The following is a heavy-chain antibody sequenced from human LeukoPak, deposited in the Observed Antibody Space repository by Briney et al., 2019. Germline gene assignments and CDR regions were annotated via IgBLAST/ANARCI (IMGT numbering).Heavy chain of an antibody. D-gene: IGHD6-13*01. Sequence: PGGSLRLSCAASGFTFSSYGMHWVRQAPGKGLEWVAFIRYDGSNKYYADSVKGRFTISRDNSKNTLYLQMNSLRAEDTAVYYCAKLPYNLYSEAAAGTGVRDYWGHGTLVTVSS. J-gene: IGHJ4*01. CDR3: AKLPYNLYSEAAAGTGVRDY. V-gene: IGHV3-30*02. CDR1: GFTFSSYG. CDR2: IRYDGSNK.